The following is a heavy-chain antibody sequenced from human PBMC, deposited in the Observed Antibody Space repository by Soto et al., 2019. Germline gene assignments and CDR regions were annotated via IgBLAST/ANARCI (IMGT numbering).Heavy chain of an antibody. V-gene: IGHV3-23*01. D-gene: IGHD3-22*01. CDR1: GFSFGTYT. CDR2: LSGSVGTT. J-gene: IGHJ4*02. CDR3: AKHLIGGRLQSPFDL. Sequence: GGSLRLSCAVSGFSFGTYTVNWVRQAPGMGLEWVSGLSGSVGTTHYAYSVKGRFTISRDKSKNTLYLQMNNLRAEDTAVYYCAKHLIGGRLQSPFDLWGQGTHVTVSS.